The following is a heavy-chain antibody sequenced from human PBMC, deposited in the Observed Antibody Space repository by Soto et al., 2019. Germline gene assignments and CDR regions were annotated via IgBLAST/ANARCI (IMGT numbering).Heavy chain of an antibody. CDR2: INAGNGNT. Sequence: ASVKVSCKASGYTFTSYAMHWVRQAPGQRLEWMGWINAGNGNTKYSQKFQGRVTITRDTSASTAYMELSSLRSEDTAVYYCARVPPDYYDSSGYYYPFDYYYYGMDGWGQGTTVTVSS. CDR1: GYTFTSYA. D-gene: IGHD3-22*01. CDR3: ARVPPDYYDSSGYYYPFDYYYYGMDG. J-gene: IGHJ6*02. V-gene: IGHV1-3*01.